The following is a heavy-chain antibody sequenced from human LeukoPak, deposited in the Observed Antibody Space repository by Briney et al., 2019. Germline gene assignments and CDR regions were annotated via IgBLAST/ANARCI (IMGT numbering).Heavy chain of an antibody. V-gene: IGHV3-7*01. CDR2: IGQDGSEN. CDR3: ATGGGWYFDY. CDR1: GFTFSNYW. D-gene: IGHD6-19*01. Sequence: GGSLRLSCAASGFTFSNYWMNWVRQAPGKGLEWVASIGQDGSENYYVDSVKGRFTISRDNAKNSLYLQMNSLRVEDTAVYYCATGGGWYFDYWGQGALIAASS. J-gene: IGHJ4*02.